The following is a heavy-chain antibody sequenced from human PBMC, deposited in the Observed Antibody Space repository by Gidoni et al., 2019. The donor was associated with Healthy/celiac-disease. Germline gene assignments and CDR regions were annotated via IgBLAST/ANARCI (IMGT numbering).Heavy chain of an antibody. CDR1: AGSFSGYY. J-gene: IGHJ5*02. CDR2: INHSGST. CDR3: ARRPGLIGSSGGWFDP. Sequence: QVQLPQWGAGLLKPSATLSLTCAVYAGSFSGYYWSWIRQPPGKGLEWIGEINHSGSTNYNPSLKSRVTISVDTSKNQFSLKLSSVTAADTAVYYCARRPGLIGSSGGWFDPWGQGTLVTVSS. V-gene: IGHV4-34*01. D-gene: IGHD3-22*01.